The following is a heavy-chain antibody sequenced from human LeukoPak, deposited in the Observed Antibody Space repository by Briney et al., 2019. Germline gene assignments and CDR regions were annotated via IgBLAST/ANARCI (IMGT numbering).Heavy chain of an antibody. D-gene: IGHD5-24*01. V-gene: IGHV3-23*01. Sequence: PGGSLRLSCAASGFTFSSYAMSWVRQAPGKGLEWVSAISGSGGSTYYADSVKGWFTISRDNSKNTLYLQMNSLRAEDTAVYYCAKDQVATTILGDWGQGTLVTVSS. CDR1: GFTFSSYA. J-gene: IGHJ4*02. CDR3: AKDQVATTILGD. CDR2: ISGSGGST.